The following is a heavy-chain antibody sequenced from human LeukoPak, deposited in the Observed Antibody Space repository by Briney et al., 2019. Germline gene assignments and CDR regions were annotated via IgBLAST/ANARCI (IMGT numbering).Heavy chain of an antibody. Sequence: GGSLRLSCAVSGFIVSSCEMNWVRQAPGKGLQWISFIASDSSIEYADSVKGRFTLSRDNAKNSLFLQMNRLRTEDTAVYYCARDAAYGYDRFDYWGQGTQVTVSS. V-gene: IGHV3-48*03. CDR1: GFIVSSCE. J-gene: IGHJ4*02. D-gene: IGHD5-18*01. CDR2: IASDSSI. CDR3: ARDAAYGYDRFDY.